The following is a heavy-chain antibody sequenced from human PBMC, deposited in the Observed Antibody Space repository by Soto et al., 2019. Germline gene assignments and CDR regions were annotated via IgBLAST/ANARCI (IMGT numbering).Heavy chain of an antibody. CDR3: ARAPPTYYYDSSGPFAFDD. CDR1: GGSISSGCYY. J-gene: IGHJ4*01. V-gene: IGHV4-31*03. D-gene: IGHD3-22*01. Sequence: PXETLSLSCTVSGGSISSGCYYWSWIRQHPGKVLEWIVYIYYSGSTYYNPSLKSRVTISVDTSKNQFSLKLSSVTAADTAVYYCARAPPTYYYDSSGPFAFDDWGHGTLVTVSS. CDR2: IYYSGST.